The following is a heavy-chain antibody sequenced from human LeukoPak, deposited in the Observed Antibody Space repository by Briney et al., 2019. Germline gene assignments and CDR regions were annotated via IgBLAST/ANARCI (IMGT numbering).Heavy chain of an antibody. Sequence: PGGSLRLSCAASGFTFSNYWMGWVRQAPGKRPEWVANMNIDGSEKYYADSVKGRFSISRDNARNSVYLQMASLRVEDTAVYYCVRNMVRGVVYFDSWGQGALVTVSS. V-gene: IGHV3-7*01. CDR1: GFTFSNYW. J-gene: IGHJ4*02. CDR2: MNIDGSEK. CDR3: VRNMVRGVVYFDS. D-gene: IGHD3-10*01.